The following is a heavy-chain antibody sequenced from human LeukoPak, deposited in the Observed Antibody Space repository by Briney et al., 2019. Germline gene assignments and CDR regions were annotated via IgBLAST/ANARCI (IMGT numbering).Heavy chain of an antibody. Sequence: ASVKVSCKASGGTFSSYAISWVRQAPGQGLEWMGWISAYNGNTNYAQKLQGRVTMTTVTSTSTAYMELRSLRSDDTAVYYCARRDGGPVDYWGQGTLVTVSS. CDR1: GGTFSSYA. J-gene: IGHJ4*02. V-gene: IGHV1-18*01. CDR2: ISAYNGNT. CDR3: ARRDGGPVDY. D-gene: IGHD5-24*01.